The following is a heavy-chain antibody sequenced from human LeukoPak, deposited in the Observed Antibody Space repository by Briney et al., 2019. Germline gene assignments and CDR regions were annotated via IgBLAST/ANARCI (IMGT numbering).Heavy chain of an antibody. CDR3: ARVAGVADY. V-gene: IGHV3-7*04. Sequence: GGSLRLSCVASGFTLGDYWMSWVRQAPGKGPEWVANIKQDGSETFYVDSVKGRFSISRDNAKNSLYLQMSSLRVDDTAVYYCARVAGVADYWGRGTLVTVSS. J-gene: IGHJ4*02. CDR1: GFTLGDYW. CDR2: IKQDGSET.